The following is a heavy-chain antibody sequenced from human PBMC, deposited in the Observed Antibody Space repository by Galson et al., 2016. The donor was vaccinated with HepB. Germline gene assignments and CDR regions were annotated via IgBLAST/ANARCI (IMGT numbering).Heavy chain of an antibody. J-gene: IGHJ4*02. CDR2: ISYSGST. D-gene: IGHD2-21*01. Sequence: SETLSLTCTVSGGSISSYYWSWIRQPPGKELEWIGYISYSGSTNYKPSLQSRVTISVDTSQNQFSLKLSSATAADTAVYCCTRGAKGVVGAADYWGQGTLVTVSS. CDR3: TRGAKGVVGAADY. CDR1: GGSISSYY. V-gene: IGHV4-59*01.